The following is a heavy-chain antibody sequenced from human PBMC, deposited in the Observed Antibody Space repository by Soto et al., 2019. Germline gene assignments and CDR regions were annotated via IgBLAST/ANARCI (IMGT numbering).Heavy chain of an antibody. V-gene: IGHV3-30*03. CDR3: ATALPGRYDAFDI. D-gene: IGHD3-10*01. CDR2: ISYDGSNK. Sequence: GGSLRLSCAASGFTFSSYGMHWVRQAPGKGLEWVAVISYDGSNKYYADSVKGRFTISRDNSKNTLYLQMNSLKASDTAMYYCATALPGRYDAFDIWGQGTMVTVSS. J-gene: IGHJ3*02. CDR1: GFTFSSYG.